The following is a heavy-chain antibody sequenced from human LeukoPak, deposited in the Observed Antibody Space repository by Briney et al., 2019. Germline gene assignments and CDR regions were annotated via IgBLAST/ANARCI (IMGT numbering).Heavy chain of an antibody. CDR1: SGSISSYY. V-gene: IGHV4-59*01. Sequence: SETLSLTCTVSSGSISSYYWSWIRQPPGKGLEWIGYIYYSGSTNYNPSLKSRVTISVDTSKNQFSLKLSSVTAADTAVYYCARERNGRGWFDPWGQGTLVTVSS. D-gene: IGHD1-14*01. J-gene: IGHJ5*02. CDR2: IYYSGST. CDR3: ARERNGRGWFDP.